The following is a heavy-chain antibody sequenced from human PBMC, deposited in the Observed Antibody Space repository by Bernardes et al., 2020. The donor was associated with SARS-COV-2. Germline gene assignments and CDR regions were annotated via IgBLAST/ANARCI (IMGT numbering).Heavy chain of an antibody. Sequence: GGSLRLSCAASGFTFSNYAMHWVRQAPGKGLEWVAVISYDGSNKYYADSVKGRFTISRDNSKNTLYLQMNSLRAEDTAVYYCARETVAGTIGFDPWGQGTLVTVSS. CDR1: GFTFSNYA. CDR2: ISYDGSNK. V-gene: IGHV3-30-3*01. D-gene: IGHD6-19*01. CDR3: ARETVAGTIGFDP. J-gene: IGHJ5*02.